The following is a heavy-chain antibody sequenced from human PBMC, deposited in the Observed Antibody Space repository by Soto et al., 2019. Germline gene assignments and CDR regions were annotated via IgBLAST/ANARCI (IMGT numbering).Heavy chain of an antibody. Sequence: PSETLSLTCAVSGGSISSSNWWSWVRQPPGKGLEWIGEIYHSGSTNYNPSLKSRVTISVDKSKNQFSLKLSSVTAADTAVYYCASYSYGWFGELSNYWDQGTLVTVSS. D-gene: IGHD3-10*01. CDR2: IYHSGST. CDR1: GGSISSSNW. V-gene: IGHV4-4*02. CDR3: ASYSYGWFGELSNY. J-gene: IGHJ4*02.